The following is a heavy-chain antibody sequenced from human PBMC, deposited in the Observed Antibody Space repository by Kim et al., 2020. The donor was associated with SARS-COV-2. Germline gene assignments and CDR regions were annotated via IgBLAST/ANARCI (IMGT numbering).Heavy chain of an antibody. CDR1: GFTFSSYG. CDR3: AKDQYYGSGSYGAFDI. CDR2: ISYDGSNK. J-gene: IGHJ3*02. V-gene: IGHV3-30*18. Sequence: GGSLRLSCAASGFTFSSYGMHWVRQAPGKGLEWVAVISYDGSNKYYADSVKGRFTISRDNSKNTLYLQMNSLRAEDTAVYYCAKDQYYGSGSYGAFDIWGQGTMVTVSS. D-gene: IGHD3-10*01.